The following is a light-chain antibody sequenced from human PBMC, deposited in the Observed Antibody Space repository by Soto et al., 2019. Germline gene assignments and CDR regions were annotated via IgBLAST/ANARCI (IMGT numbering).Light chain of an antibody. V-gene: IGKV1-39*01. Sequence: DIQMTQSPSSLSASVGDRVTIACRASQRISTSLNWYQQKPGKAPKLVIYAASSLQSGVPSRFSGSGSGTDFTLTISSVQPEYFATYYCQQNYSPVFTFGPGTKVDL. CDR3: QQNYSPVFT. J-gene: IGKJ3*01. CDR1: QRISTS. CDR2: AAS.